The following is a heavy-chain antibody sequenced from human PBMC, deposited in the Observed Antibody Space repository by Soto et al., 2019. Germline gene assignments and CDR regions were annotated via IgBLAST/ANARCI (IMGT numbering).Heavy chain of an antibody. Sequence: PGGSLRLSCAASGFTFSTYWMHWVRQAPGKGLVWVSRINSDGSTTNYAESAKGRFTISRDNAKNTLYLQMNSLRAEDTAVYYCARDAYYDMGVWGQGTTVTVAS. CDR1: GFTFSTYW. CDR3: ARDAYYDMGV. V-gene: IGHV3-74*01. CDR2: INSDGSTT. J-gene: IGHJ6*02.